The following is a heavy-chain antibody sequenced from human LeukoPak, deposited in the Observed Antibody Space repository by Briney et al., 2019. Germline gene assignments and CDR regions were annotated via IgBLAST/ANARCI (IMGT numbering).Heavy chain of an antibody. Sequence: GGSLRLSCVASGFTFSSYTMNWVRQAPGKGLEWIAFISSGSNAINYADSVKGRFTISRDNGRNSLYLQMNGLRVDDTAVYYCASGPGITGTSFDYWGQGTLVTVSS. J-gene: IGHJ4*02. CDR3: ASGPGITGTSFDY. D-gene: IGHD1-20*01. CDR1: GFTFSSYT. V-gene: IGHV3-48*01. CDR2: ISSGSNAI.